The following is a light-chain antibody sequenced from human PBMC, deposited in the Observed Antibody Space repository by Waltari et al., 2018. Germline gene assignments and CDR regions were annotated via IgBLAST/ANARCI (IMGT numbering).Light chain of an antibody. CDR2: KDN. CDR3: QSADSDARVV. J-gene: IGLJ3*02. V-gene: IGLV3-25*03. CDR1: ELPRRS. Sequence: SYELTQPPSVSVSPGQTATITCSGEELPRRSVDWYQVRPGQAPLLIIYKDNKRPSGIPERFSGSTSGTTVTLTIGGVQAEDEADYHCQSADSDARVVFGGGTKLTVL.